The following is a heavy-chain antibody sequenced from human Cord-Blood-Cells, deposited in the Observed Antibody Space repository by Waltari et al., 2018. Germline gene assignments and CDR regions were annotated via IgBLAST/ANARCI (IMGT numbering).Heavy chain of an antibody. CDR2: INHSGST. CDR3: ARVRHGFYFDY. V-gene: IGHV4-34*01. J-gene: IGHJ4*02. Sequence: QVQLQQWGAGLLKPSETLSLTCAVYGGSFSGYYWSWIRQPPGKGLEWIGEINHSGSTNSNPSLKSRVTISVDTSKNQFSLKLSSVTAADTAVYYCARVRHGFYFDYWGQGTLVTVSS. CDR1: GGSFSGYY.